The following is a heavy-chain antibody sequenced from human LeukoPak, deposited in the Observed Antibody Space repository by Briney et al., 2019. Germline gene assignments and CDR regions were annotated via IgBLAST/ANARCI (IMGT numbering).Heavy chain of an antibody. J-gene: IGHJ4*02. D-gene: IGHD4-23*01. V-gene: IGHV4-34*01. CDR2: INHSGST. Sequence: PSETLSLTCAVYGGSFSGYYWSWIRQPPGKGLEWTGEINHSGSTNYNPSLKSRVTISVDTSKNQFSLKLSSVTAADTAVYYCARRLRWLAYFDYWGQGTLVTVSS. CDR3: ARRLRWLAYFDY. CDR1: GGSFSGYY.